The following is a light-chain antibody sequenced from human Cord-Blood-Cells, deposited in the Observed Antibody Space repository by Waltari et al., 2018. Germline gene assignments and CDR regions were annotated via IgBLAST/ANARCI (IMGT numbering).Light chain of an antibody. CDR3: QQRSNWPGT. V-gene: IGKV3-11*01. Sequence: EIVLTQSPATLSLSPGERATLSCRASQRVSSYLAWYQQKPGQAPRLRIYDASNRATGIPARFSGSGSGTDFTLTISSLEPEDFAVYYCQQRSNWPGTFGQGTKLEIK. J-gene: IGKJ2*01. CDR1: QRVSSY. CDR2: DAS.